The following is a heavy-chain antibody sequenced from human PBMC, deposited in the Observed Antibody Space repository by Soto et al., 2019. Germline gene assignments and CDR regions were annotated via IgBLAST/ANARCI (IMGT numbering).Heavy chain of an antibody. CDR3: ARNGYDFWSGKNWFDP. V-gene: IGHV1-69*13. J-gene: IGHJ5*02. D-gene: IGHD3-3*01. CDR1: GGTFSSYA. CDR2: IIPTFGTA. Sequence: SVKVSCKASGGTFSSYAISWVRQAPGQGLEWMGGIIPTFGTANYAQKFQGRVTITADESTSTAYMELSSLRSEDTAVYYCARNGYDFWSGKNWFDPWGQGTLVTVSS.